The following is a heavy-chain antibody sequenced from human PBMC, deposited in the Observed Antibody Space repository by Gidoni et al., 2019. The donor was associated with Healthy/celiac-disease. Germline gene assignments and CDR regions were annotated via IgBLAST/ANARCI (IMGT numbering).Heavy chain of an antibody. V-gene: IGHV3-7*03. J-gene: IGHJ6*03. CDR1: GFTFSSYW. D-gene: IGHD3-22*01. Sequence: EVQLVESGGGLVQPGGSLRLSCAASGFTFSSYWMSWVRQAPGKGLEWVANIKQDGSEKYYVDSVKGLFTISRDNAKNSLYLQMNSLRAEDTAVYYCARAGGGVVVYYYYYMDVWGKGTTVTVSS. CDR2: IKQDGSEK. CDR3: ARAGGGVVVYYYYYMDV.